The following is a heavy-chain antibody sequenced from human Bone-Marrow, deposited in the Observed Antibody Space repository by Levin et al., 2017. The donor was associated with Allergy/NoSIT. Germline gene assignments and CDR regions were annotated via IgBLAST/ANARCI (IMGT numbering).Heavy chain of an antibody. CDR2: ITWNSEDT. J-gene: IGHJ6*02. CDR3: AKDIRGDGGDYYGMDV. V-gene: IGHV3-9*01. CDR1: GFNVDDSA. D-gene: IGHD3-16*01. Sequence: LSLTCAVSGFNVDDSAMHWVRQVPGKGLEWVSGITWNSEDTGYAHSVKGRFTISRDNAKNSLFLQMNSLRPEDTALYYCAKDIRGDGGDYYGMDVWGQGTTVTVSS.